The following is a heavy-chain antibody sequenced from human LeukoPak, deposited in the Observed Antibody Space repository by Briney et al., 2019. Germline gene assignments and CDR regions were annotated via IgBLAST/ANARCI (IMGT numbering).Heavy chain of an antibody. Sequence: SSETLSLTCSVSGGSISSGSSYWGWARQSPGMGLEWIGTVSYSGITYSHPSLKSRLTISVDTSKNHFSLNLSSVTAADTAVYYCARHVGSSSWDDQVWFDPWGQGTLVTVSS. CDR2: VSYSGIT. V-gene: IGHV4-39*01. CDR1: GGSISSGSSY. D-gene: IGHD6-13*01. J-gene: IGHJ5*02. CDR3: ARHVGSSSWDDQVWFDP.